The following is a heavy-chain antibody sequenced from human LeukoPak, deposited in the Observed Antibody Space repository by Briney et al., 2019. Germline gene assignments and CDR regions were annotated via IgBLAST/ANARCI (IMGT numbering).Heavy chain of an antibody. CDR3: ASLYYYDYYFDY. CDR1: GGSISSGGYY. J-gene: IGHJ4*02. Sequence: KTSETLSLTCTVSGGSISSGGYYWSWIRQHPGKGLEWIGYIYYSGSTYYNPSLKSRVTISVDTSKNQFSLKLSSVTAADTAVYYCASLYYYDYYFDYWGQGTLVTVSS. D-gene: IGHD3-22*01. CDR2: IYYSGST. V-gene: IGHV4-31*03.